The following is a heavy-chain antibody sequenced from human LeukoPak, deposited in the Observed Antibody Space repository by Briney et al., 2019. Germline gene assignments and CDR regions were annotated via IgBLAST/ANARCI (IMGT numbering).Heavy chain of an antibody. J-gene: IGHJ4*02. V-gene: IGHV4-59*01. CDR1: GGSISSYY. Sequence: SETLSLTCTVSGGSISSYYWNWIRQPPGKGLEWIGYIYYSGSTNYNPSLKSRVTISVDTSKNQFSLKLSCVTAADTAVYYCARGADSSGYYSIFYFDYWGQGTLVTVSS. CDR2: IYYSGST. D-gene: IGHD3-22*01. CDR3: ARGADSSGYYSIFYFDY.